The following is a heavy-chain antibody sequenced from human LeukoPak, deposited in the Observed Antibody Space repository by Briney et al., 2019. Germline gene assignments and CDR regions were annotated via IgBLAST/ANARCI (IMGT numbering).Heavy chain of an antibody. J-gene: IGHJ5*02. CDR1: GYSFTSYW. CDR3: ARGPTLLGYCSSTSCSNWFDP. D-gene: IGHD2-2*01. CDR2: IYPGDSDT. Sequence: PGESLKISCKGSGYSFTSYWIGWVRQMPGKGLEWMGIIYPGDSDTRYSPSFQGQVTISADKSISTAYLQWSSLKASDTAMYYCARGPTLLGYCSSTSCSNWFDPWGQGTLVTVSS. V-gene: IGHV5-51*01.